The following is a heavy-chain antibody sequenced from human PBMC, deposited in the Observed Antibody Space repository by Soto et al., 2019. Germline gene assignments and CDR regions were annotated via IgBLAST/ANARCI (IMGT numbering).Heavy chain of an antibody. CDR3: ARALKSGGGY. Sequence: ASVKVSCKASGYTFTAYYIHWVRQAPGQGLEWMGWINPNSGDTNYAQNFQGRVTMTRDTSISTAYMELSSLISDDTAVYYCARALKSGGGYWGQGTLVTVSS. J-gene: IGHJ4*02. V-gene: IGHV1-2*02. D-gene: IGHD3-10*01. CDR1: GYTFTAYY. CDR2: INPNSGDT.